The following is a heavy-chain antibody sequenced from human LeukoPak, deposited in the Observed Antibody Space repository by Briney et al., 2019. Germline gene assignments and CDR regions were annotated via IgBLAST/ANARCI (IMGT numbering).Heavy chain of an antibody. V-gene: IGHV3-21*06. CDR2: ISSSSSYI. J-gene: IGHJ4*01. D-gene: IGHD3-10*01. Sequence: GGSLRLSCAPSGFTFSSYSMNWVRQAPGKGLEWVSSISSSSSYIYYADSVKGRFTISRDYAKNLLYLQMNSLRIEDTAVYYCARDHGIPGSGSHRFDYWGHGTLVTVSS. CDR1: GFTFSSYS. CDR3: ARDHGIPGSGSHRFDY.